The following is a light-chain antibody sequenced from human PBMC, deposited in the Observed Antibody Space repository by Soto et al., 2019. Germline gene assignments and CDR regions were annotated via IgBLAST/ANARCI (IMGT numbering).Light chain of an antibody. Sequence: EIVMTQSPATLSVSPGERATLSCRASQSVSGNLAWYQQKPGQAPRLFIYGASTRATAIPARFSGSGSGTEFTLTISSLQSEDFAVYYCQQYNNWPPWTFGQGTKVEIK. V-gene: IGKV3-15*01. CDR2: GAS. CDR1: QSVSGN. CDR3: QQYNNWPPWT. J-gene: IGKJ1*01.